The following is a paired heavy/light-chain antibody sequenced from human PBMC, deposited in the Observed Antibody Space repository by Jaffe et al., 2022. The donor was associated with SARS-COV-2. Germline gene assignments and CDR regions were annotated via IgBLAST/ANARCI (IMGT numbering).Light chain of an antibody. Sequence: QSALTQPASVSGSPGQSITISCTGTSSDVGAYNYVSWYQQHPGKAPKLMIYEVTNRPSGVPDRFSGSKSGNTASLTISGLQAEDEAEYYCSSYTSSSTLVVFGGGTKLTVL. CDR1: SSDVGAYNY. V-gene: IGLV2-14*01. J-gene: IGLJ2*01. CDR2: EVT. CDR3: SSYTSSSTLVV.
Heavy chain of an antibody. V-gene: IGHV4-59*01. J-gene: IGHJ6*02. D-gene: IGHD3-10*01. CDR3: ARLSGSGSYYRAPNNYGMDV. Sequence: QVRLQESGPGLVKPSETLSLTCTVSGGSISSYFWSWIRQPPGKGLEWIGYFFYSGYTNYNPSLKSRVTISVDTSKNQFSLNLSSVTAADTAVYYCARLSGSGSYYRAPNNYGMDVWGQGTTVTVSS. CDR1: GGSISSYF. CDR2: FFYSGYT.